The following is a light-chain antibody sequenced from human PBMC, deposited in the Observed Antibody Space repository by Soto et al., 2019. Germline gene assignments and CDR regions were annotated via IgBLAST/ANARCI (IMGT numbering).Light chain of an antibody. Sequence: IHMTQSPSTLSASVLDRVTITCRASQSISIWLAWYQQKPGKAPKLLIYAASRLQSGVPSRFSGSGSGTDFTLTISSLQPEDFATYYCLQDYNYPRTFGQGTKVDIK. CDR3: LQDYNYPRT. J-gene: IGKJ1*01. V-gene: IGKV1-6*01. CDR2: AAS. CDR1: QSISIW.